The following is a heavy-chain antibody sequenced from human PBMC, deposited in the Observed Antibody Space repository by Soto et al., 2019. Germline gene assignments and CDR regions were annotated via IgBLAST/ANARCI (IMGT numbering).Heavy chain of an antibody. CDR2: ISYDGSNK. CDR1: GFTFSSYA. D-gene: IGHD3-22*01. V-gene: IGHV3-30-3*01. CDR3: ARERNSYDSSGLIRGYFFDY. Sequence: PGGSLRLSCAASGFTFSSYAMHWIRQAPGKGLECVAVISYDGSNKYYADYVKGRFTISRDNSKNTMYLQMNSQRAEDTAVYYCARERNSYDSSGLIRGYFFDYWGQGTLVTVSS. J-gene: IGHJ4*01.